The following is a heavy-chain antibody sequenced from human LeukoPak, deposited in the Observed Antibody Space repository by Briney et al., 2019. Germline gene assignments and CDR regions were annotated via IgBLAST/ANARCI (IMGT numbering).Heavy chain of an antibody. CDR1: GGSISSYY. Sequence: SETLSLTCTVSGGSISSYYWSWLRQPPGKGLEWIGYIYYSGSTNYNPSLKSRVTISVDTSKNQFSLKLSSVTAADTAVYYCARSKRGWFDPWGQGTLVTVSS. CDR3: ARSKRGWFDP. V-gene: IGHV4-59*01. CDR2: IYYSGST. D-gene: IGHD3-16*01. J-gene: IGHJ5*02.